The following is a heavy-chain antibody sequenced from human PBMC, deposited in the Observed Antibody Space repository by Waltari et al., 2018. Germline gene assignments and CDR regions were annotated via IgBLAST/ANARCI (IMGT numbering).Heavy chain of an antibody. CDR2: IYYSGDT. D-gene: IGHD6-13*01. J-gene: IGHJ5*02. V-gene: IGHV4-31*03. CDR3: ARELAGGGSRWFDP. Sequence: QVQLQESGPGLVKPSQTLSLPCPVSGFSLTTSNFDWSWIRQQPGKGLEWIGYIYYSGDTYYNPSLKSRVAISIDASKKQFSLTMTSVTAADTATYYCARELAGGGSRWFDPWGPGTQVIVSS. CDR1: GFSLTTSNFD.